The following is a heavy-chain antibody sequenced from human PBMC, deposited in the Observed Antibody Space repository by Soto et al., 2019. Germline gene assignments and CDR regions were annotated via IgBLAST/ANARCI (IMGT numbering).Heavy chain of an antibody. CDR1: GFTFDDYA. J-gene: IGHJ6*02. CDR3: AKDISTLYYYYYGMDV. Sequence: PGGSLRLSCAASGFTFDDYAMHWVRQAPGKGLEWVSGISWNSGSIGYADSVKGRFTISRDNAKNPLYLQMNSLRAEDTALYYCAKDISTLYYYYYGMDVWGQGTTVTVSS. V-gene: IGHV3-9*01. CDR2: ISWNSGSI.